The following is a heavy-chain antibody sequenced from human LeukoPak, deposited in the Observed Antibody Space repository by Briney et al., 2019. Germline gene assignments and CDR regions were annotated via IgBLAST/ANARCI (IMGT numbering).Heavy chain of an antibody. J-gene: IGHJ4*02. CDR1: GGTCSSYA. D-gene: IGHD2-15*01. Sequence: GSSVKVSCKASGGTCSSYALSWVRQAPGQGLEWMGRIIPILDIASYAQKFQDRVTITADDSTGTAYMELSSLRSEDTAIYYCARDNPRYCNGGSCYSYWGQGTLVTISS. CDR2: IIPILDIA. V-gene: IGHV1-69*04. CDR3: ARDNPRYCNGGSCYSY.